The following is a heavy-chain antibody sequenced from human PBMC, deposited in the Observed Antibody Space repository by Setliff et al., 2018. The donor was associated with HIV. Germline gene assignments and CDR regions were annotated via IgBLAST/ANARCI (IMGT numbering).Heavy chain of an antibody. D-gene: IGHD3-16*01. CDR1: GGSIWNYY. CDR3: AKRTFGSGRLDP. CDR2: IHTTGST. J-gene: IGHJ5*02. V-gene: IGHV4-4*07. Sequence: TLSLTCTVSGGSIWNYYWSWIRLPAGKGLEWIGQIHTTGSTNYNPSLKSRVTISMDTSKNQFSLNLNSVTATDTAVYYCAKRTFGSGRLDPWGQGTLVTVSS.